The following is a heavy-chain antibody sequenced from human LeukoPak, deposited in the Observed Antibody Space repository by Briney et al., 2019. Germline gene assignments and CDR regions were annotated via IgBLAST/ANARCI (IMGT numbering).Heavy chain of an antibody. Sequence: SGPTLVKPTQTLTLTCTLSGFSLSTTGVTVGWIRQAPGKALEWLALISWDDEKRYSPSLKNRLTITKDTSKNQVVLTVTNMDPVDTATYYCAHRLHSTMGWFDPWGQGHRVTISS. D-gene: IGHD3-10*01. V-gene: IGHV2-5*02. CDR3: AHRLHSTMGWFDP. CDR1: GFSLSTTGVT. J-gene: IGHJ5*02. CDR2: ISWDDEK.